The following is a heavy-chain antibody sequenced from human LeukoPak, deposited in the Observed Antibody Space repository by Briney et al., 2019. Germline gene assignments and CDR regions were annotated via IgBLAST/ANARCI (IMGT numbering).Heavy chain of an antibody. Sequence: GESLKTSCKGSGYSFTSYWIGWVRQMPGKGLEWMGIIYPGDSDTRYSPSFQGQVTISADKSISTAYLQWSSLKASDTAMYYCARLGGDYDTPYYFDYWGQGTLVTVSS. CDR2: IYPGDSDT. D-gene: IGHD3-9*01. CDR3: ARLGGDYDTPYYFDY. V-gene: IGHV5-51*01. CDR1: GYSFTSYW. J-gene: IGHJ4*02.